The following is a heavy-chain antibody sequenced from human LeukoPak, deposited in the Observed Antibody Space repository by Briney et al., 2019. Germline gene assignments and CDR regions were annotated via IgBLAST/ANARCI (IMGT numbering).Heavy chain of an antibody. CDR3: ASNTGTVFDY. J-gene: IGHJ4*02. Sequence: SETLSLTCTVSGGSISSYYWSWIRQPPGKGLEWIGYIYYSGSTNYNPSLKSRVTISVDTSKNQFSLKLSSVAAADTAVYYCASNTGTVFDYWGQGALVTVSS. CDR1: GGSISSYY. D-gene: IGHD1-7*01. CDR2: IYYSGST. V-gene: IGHV4-59*12.